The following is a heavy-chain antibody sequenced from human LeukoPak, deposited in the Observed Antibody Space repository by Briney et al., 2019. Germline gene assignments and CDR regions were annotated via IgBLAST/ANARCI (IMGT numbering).Heavy chain of an antibody. Sequence: GGSLRLSCASSRFTFSSYGMSWVRQAPGKGLEWVSAISTGGSSTYYTDSVKGRFTISRDNSRNTLYLQMNSLRAEDTALYYCAKDAVGVAAPYVWGQGTTVTASS. CDR1: RFTFSSYG. CDR3: AKDAVGVAAPYV. J-gene: IGHJ6*02. CDR2: ISTGGSST. D-gene: IGHD2-15*01. V-gene: IGHV3-23*01.